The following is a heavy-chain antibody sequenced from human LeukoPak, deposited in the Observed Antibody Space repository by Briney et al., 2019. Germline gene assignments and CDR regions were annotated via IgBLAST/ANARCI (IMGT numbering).Heavy chain of an antibody. CDR3: ARGSEYYYDSRGTFDY. CDR1: GFTVSSNY. J-gene: IGHJ4*02. Sequence: GGSLRLSCAASGFTVSSNYMSWVRQAPGKGLEWVSVIYSGGSTYYADSVKGRFTISRDNAKNSLYLQMNSLRAEDTAVYYCARGSEYYYDSRGTFDYWGQGTLVTVSS. D-gene: IGHD3-22*01. CDR2: IYSGGST. V-gene: IGHV3-53*01.